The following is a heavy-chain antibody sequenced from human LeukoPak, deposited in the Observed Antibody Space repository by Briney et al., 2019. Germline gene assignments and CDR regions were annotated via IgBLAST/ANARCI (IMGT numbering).Heavy chain of an antibody. V-gene: IGHV1-18*01. Sequence: GASVKVSCKASGYTFTSYGISWVRQAPGQGLEWMGWISAYNGNTNYAQKLQGRVTMTTDTSTSTAYMELRSPRSDDTAVYYCARAVDGYSYGYHDYWGQGTLVTVSS. CDR2: ISAYNGNT. J-gene: IGHJ4*02. CDR1: GYTFTSYG. CDR3: ARAVDGYSYGYHDY. D-gene: IGHD5-18*01.